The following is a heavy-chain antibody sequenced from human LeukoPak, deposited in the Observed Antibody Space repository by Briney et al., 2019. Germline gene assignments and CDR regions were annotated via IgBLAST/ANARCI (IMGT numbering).Heavy chain of an antibody. CDR3: ARDRVFCSGGSCPGFDY. CDR1: GFTFSSYS. Sequence: GGSLRLSCAASGFTFSSYSMNWVRQAPGKGLEWVSSISSSSYIYYADSVKGRFTISRDNAKNSLYLQMNSLRAEDTAVYYCARDRVFCSGGSCPGFDYWGQGTLVTVSS. V-gene: IGHV3-21*01. D-gene: IGHD2-15*01. CDR2: ISSSSYI. J-gene: IGHJ4*01.